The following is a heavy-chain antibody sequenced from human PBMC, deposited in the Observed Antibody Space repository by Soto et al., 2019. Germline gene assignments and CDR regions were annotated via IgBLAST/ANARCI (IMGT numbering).Heavy chain of an antibody. CDR3: AGTTSHHWLYMDV. CDR2: TYYRSRWYN. V-gene: IGHV6-1*01. D-gene: IGHD1-7*01. J-gene: IGHJ6*03. CDR1: GDSVSSNSAA. Sequence: SQTLSLTCVISGDSVSSNSAAWNWIRLSPSRDLEWLARTYYRSRWYNDYAVSVRSRITVNPDTSKNQFSLQLTSVTPEDTAVYYCAGTTSHHWLYMDVWGKGATVTVSS.